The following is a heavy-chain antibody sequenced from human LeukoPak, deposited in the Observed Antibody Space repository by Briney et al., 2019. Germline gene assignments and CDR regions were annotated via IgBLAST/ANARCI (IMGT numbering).Heavy chain of an antibody. CDR3: AKVGPVSSYGFGFFNY. Sequence: SLRLSCSASGFTFDDYAMRWVRQAPGKGLEWVSGISYNSGSINYAESVKGRFTISRDNAKNSLYLQMNSLTVEDTALYYCAKVGPVSSYGFGFFNYWGRETLVTVSS. CDR2: ISYNSGSI. J-gene: IGHJ4*02. CDR1: GFTFDDYA. V-gene: IGHV3-9*01. D-gene: IGHD5-18*01.